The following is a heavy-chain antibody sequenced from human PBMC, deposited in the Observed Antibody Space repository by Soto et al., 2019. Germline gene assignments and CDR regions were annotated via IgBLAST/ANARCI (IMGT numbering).Heavy chain of an antibody. J-gene: IGHJ3*02. CDR1: VDSIPSTFYY. CDR2: IYYSGST. V-gene: IGHV4-39*07. D-gene: IGHD2-15*01. CDR3: AGSGYRNCSGGSCYQPRHAFDI. Sequence: SEALSLTSSVSVDSIPSTFYYRGWIRHPPVKGLEWIGTIYYSGSTYYNPSLKSRVTVSVDTSKNQFSLKLSSVTAADTAVYYCAGSGYRNCSGGSCYQPRHAFDIWGQGTMVT.